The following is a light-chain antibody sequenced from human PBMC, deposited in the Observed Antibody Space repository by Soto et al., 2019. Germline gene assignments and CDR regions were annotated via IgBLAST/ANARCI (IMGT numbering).Light chain of an antibody. Sequence: DIEMTQSPATLSVSLGERATISCRASQSVSIYLTWYQQTPGQAPKLLIYGASTLATGIPFRFSGSASGTDFTLTISSLQSEDFTVYYCQQYNKSPLTFGQGTKVDI. V-gene: IGKV3-15*01. CDR1: QSVSIY. CDR3: QQYNKSPLT. CDR2: GAS. J-gene: IGKJ1*01.